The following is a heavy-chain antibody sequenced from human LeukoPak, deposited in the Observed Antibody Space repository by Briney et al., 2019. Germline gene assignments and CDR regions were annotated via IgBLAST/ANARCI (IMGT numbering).Heavy chain of an antibody. J-gene: IGHJ4*02. CDR2: INHSGST. V-gene: IGHV4-34*01. CDR3: VRGYGGKPDY. D-gene: IGHD4-23*01. Sequence: TSETLSLTCAVYGGSFSGYYWSWIRQPPGKGLEWIGEINHSGSTNYNPSLKSRVTISVDTSKNQFSLKLSSVTAADTAVYYCVRGYGGKPDYWGQGTLVTVSS. CDR1: GGSFSGYY.